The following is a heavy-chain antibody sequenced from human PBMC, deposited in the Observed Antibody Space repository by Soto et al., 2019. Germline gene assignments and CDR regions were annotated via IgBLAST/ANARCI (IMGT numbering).Heavy chain of an antibody. J-gene: IGHJ6*02. Sequence: QVQLVERGGGVVQPGRSLRLSCAASGFTFSSYAMHWVRQAPGKGLEWVAVISYDGSNKYYADSVKGRFTISGDNSKITLYLRMSSMRAEDTVVYYWARDGTVSTSYYYSGMDVCGQGTTV. V-gene: IGHV3-30-3*01. CDR2: ISYDGSNK. CDR3: ARDGTVSTSYYYSGMDV. CDR1: GFTFSSYA. D-gene: IGHD4-4*01.